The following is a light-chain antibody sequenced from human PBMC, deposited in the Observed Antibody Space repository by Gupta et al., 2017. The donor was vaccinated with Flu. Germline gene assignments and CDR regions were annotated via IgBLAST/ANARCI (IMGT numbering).Light chain of an antibody. Sequence: SYVLTQPPSVSVPPGQTARITCGGNNIGSKSGHWYQQKPGQAPVLVVYGDSDRPSGIPERFSGSNSGNTATLTISRVEAGDEADYYCQVWDSSSDWVFGGGTKLTVL. CDR1: NIGSKS. V-gene: IGLV3-21*02. CDR2: GDS. J-gene: IGLJ3*02. CDR3: QVWDSSSDWV.